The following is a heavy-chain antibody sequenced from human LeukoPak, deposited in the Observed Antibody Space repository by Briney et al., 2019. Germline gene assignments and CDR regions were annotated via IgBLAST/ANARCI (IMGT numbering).Heavy chain of an antibody. CDR1: GFTFSSYE. CDR2: ISSSGSTI. V-gene: IGHV3-48*03. D-gene: IGHD6-19*01. CDR3: ASPEYSSGHFDY. J-gene: IGHJ4*02. Sequence: PGRSLRLSCAASGFTFSSYEMNWVRQAPGKGLDWVSYISSSGSTIYYADSVKGRFTISRDNAKNSLYLQMNSLRAEDTAVYYCASPEYSSGHFDYWGQGTLVSASS.